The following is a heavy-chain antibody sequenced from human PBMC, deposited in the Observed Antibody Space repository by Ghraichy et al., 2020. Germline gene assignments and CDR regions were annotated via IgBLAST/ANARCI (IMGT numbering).Heavy chain of an antibody. CDR1: GYTFTSYG. D-gene: IGHD2-2*01. V-gene: IGHV1-18*01. CDR2: ISAYNGNT. CDR3: ARIAVGIVVVPAAIYMDV. Sequence: ASVKVSCKASGYTFTSYGISWVRQAPGQGLEWMGWISAYNGNTNYAQKLQGRVTMTTDTSTSTAYMELRSLRSDDTAVYYCARIAVGIVVVPAAIYMDVWGKGTTVTVSS. J-gene: IGHJ6*03.